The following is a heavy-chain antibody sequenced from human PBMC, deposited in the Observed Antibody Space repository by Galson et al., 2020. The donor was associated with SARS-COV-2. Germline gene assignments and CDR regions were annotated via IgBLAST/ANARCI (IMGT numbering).Heavy chain of an antibody. J-gene: IGHJ3*02. D-gene: IGHD3-22*01. V-gene: IGHV3-33*01. CDR2: IWYDGSNK. CDR1: GFTFSSYG. Sequence: GGSLRLSCAASGFTFSSYGMHWVRQAPGKGLEWVAVIWYDGSNKYYADSVKGRFTISRDNSKNTLYLQMNSLRAEDTAVYYWARDYYDSSGYTVDAFDIWGQGTMVTVSS. CDR3: ARDYYDSSGYTVDAFDI.